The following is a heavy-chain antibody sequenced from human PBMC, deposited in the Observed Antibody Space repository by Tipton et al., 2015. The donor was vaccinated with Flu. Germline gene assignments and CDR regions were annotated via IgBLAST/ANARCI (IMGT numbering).Heavy chain of an antibody. CDR2: IYYSGST. Sequence: TLSLTCTVSGGSISSSSYYWGWIRQPAGRGLEWIGSIYYSGSTRYNPSLKSRVTISIDTSKNQFYLKLSSVTAADAAVYYCARTDLAYCGGDCYWGQGTIVTVPS. V-gene: IGHV4-39*07. J-gene: IGHJ3*01. CDR1: GGSISSSSYY. D-gene: IGHD2-21*02. CDR3: ARTDLAYCGGDCY.